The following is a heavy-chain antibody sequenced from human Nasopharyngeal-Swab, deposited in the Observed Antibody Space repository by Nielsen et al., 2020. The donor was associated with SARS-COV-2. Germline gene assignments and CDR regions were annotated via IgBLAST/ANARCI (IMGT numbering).Heavy chain of an antibody. D-gene: IGHD3-10*01. CDR1: GFTVTYNY. V-gene: IGHV3-53*01. CDR3: ARDRGFDGYYYMDV. CDR2: ISTGGTT. J-gene: IGHJ6*03. Sequence: GESLKISCAASGFTVTYNYMSWVRQAQGKGLEWVSLISTGGTTSYADSVKGRFTISRDISKNTLYLQMNSLRAEDTAVYYCARDRGFDGYYYMDVWGKGTTVTVSS.